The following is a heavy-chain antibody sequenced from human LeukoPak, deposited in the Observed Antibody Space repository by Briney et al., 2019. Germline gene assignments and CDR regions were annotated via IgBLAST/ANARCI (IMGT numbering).Heavy chain of an antibody. J-gene: IGHJ4*02. CDR3: ARHENIILVPTAHAFDY. CDR1: GGSFSGYY. D-gene: IGHD2-2*01. CDR2: IYYSGDT. Sequence: SETLSLTCAVYGGSFSGYYWSWIRQPPGKGLEWIGTIYYSGDTYYNPSLKSRATISVDTSKNRFSLKLSSVTAADTAMYFCARHENIILVPTAHAFDYWGQGTLVTVSS. V-gene: IGHV4-34*01.